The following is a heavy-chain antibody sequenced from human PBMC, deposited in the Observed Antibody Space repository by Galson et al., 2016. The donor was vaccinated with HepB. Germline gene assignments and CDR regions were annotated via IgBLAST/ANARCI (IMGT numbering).Heavy chain of an antibody. V-gene: IGHV4-39*01. J-gene: IGHJ3*02. CDR2: IYYTGST. CDR3: ARRLSGPYGEEDAFDI. Sequence: SETLSLTCAVSGVSVTSGGYYWGWVRQPPGKGLEWIGTIYYTGSTHYNPSVKSRVTISAGTSKNQFSLRLSSVTAADTAVYYCARRLSGPYGEEDAFDIWGQGTMVTVSS. CDR1: GVSVTSGGYY. D-gene: IGHD3-10*01.